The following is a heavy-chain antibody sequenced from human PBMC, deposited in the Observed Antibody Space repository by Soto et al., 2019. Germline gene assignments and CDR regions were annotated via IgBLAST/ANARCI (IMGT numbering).Heavy chain of an antibody. CDR3: ARDRVMRGNSYYYGMDV. Sequence: QVLLVQSGAEVKKPGSSVKVSCKNSVGAFSSFAISWVRLAPGQGLEWMGVIIPTFATPTYALKFQGRVSITADESTRTAYMELSSLRSEDTAVYYCARDRVMRGNSYYYGMDVWGQGTTVTVSS. CDR2: IIPTFATP. CDR1: VGAFSSFA. D-gene: IGHD2-21*01. J-gene: IGHJ6*02. V-gene: IGHV1-69*12.